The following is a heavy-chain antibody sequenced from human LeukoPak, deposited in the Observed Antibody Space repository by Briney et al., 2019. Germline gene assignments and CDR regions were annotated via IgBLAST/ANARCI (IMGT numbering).Heavy chain of an antibody. D-gene: IGHD3-10*01. CDR1: GFTLSSKH. CDR2: ISGSGTST. J-gene: IGHJ4*02. V-gene: IGHV3-23*01. Sequence: GGSLRLSCAASGFTLSSKHMSWVRQAPGKGLEWVSGISGSGTSTYYADSVKGRFTISRDNSKNTLYLQMNSLRAEDTALYYCAKEPASGSCFDYWGQGTLVTVSS. CDR3: AKEPASGSCFDY.